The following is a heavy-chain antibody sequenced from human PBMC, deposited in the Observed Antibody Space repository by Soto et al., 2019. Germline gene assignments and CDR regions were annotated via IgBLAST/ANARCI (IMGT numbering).Heavy chain of an antibody. CDR2: INPNNGAT. CDR1: GCTLVVYC. V-gene: IGHV1-2*02. CDR3: ARGAAGNYRFFTADY. J-gene: IGHJ4*02. D-gene: IGHD3-16*02. Sequence: ASGTVSCTASGCTLVVYCMHWVRKAPGQGLAWMGWINPNNGATIYAQNYQGRVTLTRDTSIGTAYLQPSTLRSDDPAVYYCARGAAGNYRFFTADYWGQGTLVTVSS.